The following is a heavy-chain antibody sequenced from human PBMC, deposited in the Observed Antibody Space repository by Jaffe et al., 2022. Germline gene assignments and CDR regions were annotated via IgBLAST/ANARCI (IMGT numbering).Heavy chain of an antibody. D-gene: IGHD3-10*01. V-gene: IGHV3-48*03. Sequence: EVQLVESGGGLVQPGGSLRLSCAASGFTFSSYEMNWVRQAPGKGLEWVSYISSSGSTIYYADSVKGRFTISRDNAKNSLYLQMNSLRAEDTAVYYCARLGDVLLWFGESDYWGQGTLVTVSS. J-gene: IGHJ4*02. CDR1: GFTFSSYE. CDR2: ISSSGSTI. CDR3: ARLGDVLLWFGESDY.